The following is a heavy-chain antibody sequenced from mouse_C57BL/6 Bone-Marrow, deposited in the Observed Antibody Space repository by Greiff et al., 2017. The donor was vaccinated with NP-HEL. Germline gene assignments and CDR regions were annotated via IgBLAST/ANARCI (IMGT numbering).Heavy chain of an antibody. J-gene: IGHJ1*03. CDR1: GIDFSRYW. Sequence: EVKLLESGGGLVQPGGSLKLSCAASGIDFSRYWMSWVRRAPGKGLEWIGEINPASSTLNYAPSLKDKFIISRDNAKNTLYLQMSKVRSEDTALYYCAREGSSWYFDVWGTGTTVTVSS. CDR2: INPASSTL. V-gene: IGHV4-1*01. CDR3: AREGSSWYFDV. D-gene: IGHD1-1*01.